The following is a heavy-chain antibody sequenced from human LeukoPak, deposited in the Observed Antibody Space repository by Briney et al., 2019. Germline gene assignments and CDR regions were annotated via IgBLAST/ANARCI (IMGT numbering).Heavy chain of an antibody. CDR1: GGSISSGSYY. V-gene: IGHV4-39*07. J-gene: IGHJ4*02. CDR2: IYYNGNT. Sequence: SETLSLTCTVSGGSISSGSYYWDWIRQTPGKGLEWIGSIYYNGNTYSNPSLNSRVTISVDTSKNQFSLKLTSVTAPDAAVYYCARGIIAGATRNYYFDYWGQGTLVTVSS. D-gene: IGHD1-26*01. CDR3: ARGIIAGATRNYYFDY.